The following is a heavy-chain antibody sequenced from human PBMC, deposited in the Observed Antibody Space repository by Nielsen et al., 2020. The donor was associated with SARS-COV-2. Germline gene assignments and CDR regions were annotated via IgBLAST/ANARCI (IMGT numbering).Heavy chain of an antibody. CDR3: AKWGGIDYYDSSGYLDY. J-gene: IGHJ4*02. CDR1: GFTFTNFW. D-gene: IGHD3-22*01. CDR2: MNNDGSDV. Sequence: GGSLRLSCAASGFTFTNFWMHWVRQVPGRGLVWVSRMNNDGSDVRYADSVKGRFTISRDNAKNSLYLQMNSLRAEDTALYYCAKWGGIDYYDSSGYLDYWGQGTLVTVSS. V-gene: IGHV3-74*01.